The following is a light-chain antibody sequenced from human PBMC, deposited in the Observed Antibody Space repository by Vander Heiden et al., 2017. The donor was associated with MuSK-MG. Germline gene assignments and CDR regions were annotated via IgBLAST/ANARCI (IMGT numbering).Light chain of an antibody. CDR1: QSVSSN. V-gene: IGKV3-15*01. CDR2: GAS. J-gene: IGKJ2*01. Sequence: EIVMTQPPATLSVSPGERATLSCRASQSVSSNLAWYQQKPGQAPRLLIYGASTRATGIPARFSGSGSGTEFTLTISSLQSEDFAVYYCQQYYNWSYTFGQGTKLEIK. CDR3: QQYYNWSYT.